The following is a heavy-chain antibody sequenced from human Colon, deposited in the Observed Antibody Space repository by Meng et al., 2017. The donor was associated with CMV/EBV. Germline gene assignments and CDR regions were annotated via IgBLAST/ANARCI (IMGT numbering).Heavy chain of an antibody. J-gene: IGHJ4*02. V-gene: IGHV3-23*01. CDR1: GFTFRTYA. CDR2: IIGSGINT. CDR3: ARGVTAVGQRHYFDH. D-gene: IGHD3-10*01. Sequence: GESLKISCAASGFTFRTYAVTWVRQSPGKGLEWVSTIIGSGINTYYADSVKGRFTISRDTPKNTLFLQLNSLRAEDTAVYYCARGVTAVGQRHYFDHWGQGTQVTVSS.